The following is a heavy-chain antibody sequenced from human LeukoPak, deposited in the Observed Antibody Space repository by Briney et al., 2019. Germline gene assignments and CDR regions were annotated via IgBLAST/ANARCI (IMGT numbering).Heavy chain of an antibody. J-gene: IGHJ4*02. CDR2: IYWNDDK. CDR3: AHREPYADRDPFFDY. Sequence: ESGPTLVNPTQTLTLTCTFSGFSLSTIGVGVGWIRQPPGKALEWLAIIYWNDDKRYSPSLKTRLTITKDTSKNQVVLTMTNMDPVDTATYYCAHREPYADRDPFFDYWGQGTLVTVSS. V-gene: IGHV2-5*01. D-gene: IGHD4-17*01. CDR1: GFSLSTIGVG.